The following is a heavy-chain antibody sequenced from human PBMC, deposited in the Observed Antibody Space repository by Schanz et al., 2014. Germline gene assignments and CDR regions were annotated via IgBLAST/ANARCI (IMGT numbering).Heavy chain of an antibody. J-gene: IGHJ4*02. Sequence: QIQLVQSGPEVKKPGATVKVSCKASGYIFINSGISWVRQAPGQGLEWMGWISVYNHNKEYDQKFQGRFTMTTDTSTITAYMALTDLRSDDTAVYYCARDRRFFDRDDLYYFDSWGQGTLVTVSS. D-gene: IGHD3-3*01. CDR2: ISVYNHNK. V-gene: IGHV1-18*01. CDR1: GYIFINSG. CDR3: ARDRRFFDRDDLYYFDS.